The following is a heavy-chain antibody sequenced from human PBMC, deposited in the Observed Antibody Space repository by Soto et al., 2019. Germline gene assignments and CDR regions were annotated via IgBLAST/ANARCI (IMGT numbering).Heavy chain of an antibody. CDR3: VGILLRGHYYMDV. D-gene: IGHD2-8*01. V-gene: IGHV3-21*01. CDR2: ISSSSSYI. J-gene: IGHJ6*03. Sequence: EVQLVESGGGLVKPGGSLRLSCAASGFTFSSYSMNWVRQAPGKGLEWVSSISSSSSYIYYADSVKGRFTISRDNAKNSLYLQMNSLRAEDTAVYYFVGILLRGHYYMDVWGKGTTVTDSS. CDR1: GFTFSSYS.